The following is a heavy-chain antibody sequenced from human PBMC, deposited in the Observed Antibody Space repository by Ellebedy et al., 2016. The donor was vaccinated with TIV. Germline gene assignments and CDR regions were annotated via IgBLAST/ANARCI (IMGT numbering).Heavy chain of an antibody. CDR1: GYTFTSFG. CDR2: VSGYNGNT. CDR3: ALDCTSSSCYNDH. D-gene: IGHD2-2*02. Sequence: ASVKVSXXASGYTFTSFGLSWVRQAPGQGLEWMGRVSGYNGNTNYAQKFQGRVTMTIDTSTTTAHLEVRSLRSDDTAVYYCALDCTSSSCYNDHWGQGTLVTVSS. J-gene: IGHJ4*02. V-gene: IGHV1-18*01.